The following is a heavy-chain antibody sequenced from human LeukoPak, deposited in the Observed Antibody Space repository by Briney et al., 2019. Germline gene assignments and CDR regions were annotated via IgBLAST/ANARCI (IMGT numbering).Heavy chain of an antibody. V-gene: IGHV3-21*01. D-gene: IGHD2-2*01. Sequence: GGSLRLSCAASGFTFSSYSMNWVRQAPGKGLEWVSSISSSSYIYYADSVKGRFTISRDNAKNSLYLQMNSLRAEDTAVYYCARVSYCSSTSCSGYYFDYWGQGTLVTVSS. CDR2: ISSSSYI. CDR3: ARVSYCSSTSCSGYYFDY. J-gene: IGHJ4*02. CDR1: GFTFSSYS.